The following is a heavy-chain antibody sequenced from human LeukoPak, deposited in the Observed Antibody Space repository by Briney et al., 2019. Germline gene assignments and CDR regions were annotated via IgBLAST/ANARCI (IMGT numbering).Heavy chain of an antibody. CDR2: ISSSSYT. D-gene: IGHD3-10*01. CDR3: ARSSWFGKTIDYYGMDV. CDR1: GFTFSDYY. J-gene: IGHJ6*02. V-gene: IGHV3-11*03. Sequence: PGGSLTLTCAASGFTFSDYYMSWIRQPPGKGLEWVSYISSSSYTNYEDSVKSRFTISRDTAKNSLYLQMNSLRAADTAVYYCARSSWFGKTIDYYGMDVWGQGTMVTVSS.